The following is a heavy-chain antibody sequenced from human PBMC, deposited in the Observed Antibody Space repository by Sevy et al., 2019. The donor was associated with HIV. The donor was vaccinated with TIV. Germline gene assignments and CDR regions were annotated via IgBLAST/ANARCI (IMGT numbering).Heavy chain of an antibody. J-gene: IGHJ4*02. CDR3: ARGNSGSFDY. CDR1: GFSFSSYW. Sequence: GGYLRLSCAASGFSFSSYWMHWVRQAPGKGLEWVANIKQDESEKYYVASVKGRFTISRDNAKNSVYLQMNSLRPEDTAIYYCARGNSGSFDYWGQGILVTVSS. V-gene: IGHV3-7*04. CDR2: IKQDESEK. D-gene: IGHD3-22*01.